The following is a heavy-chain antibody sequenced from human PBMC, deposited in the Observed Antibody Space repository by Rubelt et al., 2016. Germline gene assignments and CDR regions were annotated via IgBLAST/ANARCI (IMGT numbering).Heavy chain of an antibody. V-gene: IGHV3-53*01. Sequence: SGFTVSSNYMSWVRQAPGKGLEWVSVIYSGGSTYYADSVKGRFTTSRDNSKNTLYLQMNSLRAEDTAVYYCARGRELYYYGMDVWGQGTTVTVSS. CDR1: GFTVSSNY. J-gene: IGHJ6*02. D-gene: IGHD1-7*01. CDR3: ARGRELYYYGMDV. CDR2: IYSGGST.